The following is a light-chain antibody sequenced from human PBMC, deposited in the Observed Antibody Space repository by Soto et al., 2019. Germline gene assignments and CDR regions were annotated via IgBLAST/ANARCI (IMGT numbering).Light chain of an antibody. CDR3: QQSYSNPET. CDR1: QSISNY. J-gene: IGKJ1*01. Sequence: DIQMTQFPSSLSASVGDRVTITCRSSQSISNYLNWYQQKPGKAPNLLIYAASSLQSGVPSRFSGSGSGTDFTLTISSLQPEDFATYYCQQSYSNPETFGRGTLVEIK. CDR2: AAS. V-gene: IGKV1-39*01.